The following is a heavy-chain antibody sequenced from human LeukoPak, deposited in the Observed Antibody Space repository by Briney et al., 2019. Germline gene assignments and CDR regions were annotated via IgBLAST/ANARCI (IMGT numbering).Heavy chain of an antibody. D-gene: IGHD2-15*01. V-gene: IGHV1-18*01. J-gene: IGHJ4*02. CDR2: ISAYNGNT. Sequence: ASVKVSCKASGYTFTSYGISWVRQAPGQGLEWMGWISAYNGNTNYAQKLQGRVTMTEDPSTDTAYLELSSLRSEDTAVYYCAAEGQWSLVHYFNSWGQGTLVTVSS. CDR3: AAEGQWSLVHYFNS. CDR1: GYTFTSYG.